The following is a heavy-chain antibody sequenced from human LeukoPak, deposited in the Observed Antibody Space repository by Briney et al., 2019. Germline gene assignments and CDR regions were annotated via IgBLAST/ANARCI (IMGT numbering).Heavy chain of an antibody. CDR3: VRRQYCSGGSCFSGSYDY. J-gene: IGHJ4*02. CDR1: GYSFINYW. Sequence: GESLKISSEGSGYSFINYWIGWVRQMPGKGLEYMATIYPDDSDTRYSPSFQGQVTISADKSISTAYLQWSSLKASDTAMYYCVRRQYCSGGSCFSGSYDYWGQGTLVTVSS. CDR2: IYPDDSDT. V-gene: IGHV5-51*01. D-gene: IGHD2-15*01.